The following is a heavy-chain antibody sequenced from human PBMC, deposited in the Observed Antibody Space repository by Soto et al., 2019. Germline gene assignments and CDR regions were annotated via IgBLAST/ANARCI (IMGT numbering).Heavy chain of an antibody. J-gene: IGHJ3*02. CDR2: IYYSGST. V-gene: IGHV4-39*01. CDR3: ARHEVALGGYSYGYGGSSPIEI. Sequence: SETLSLTCTVSGGSISSSSYYWGCIRQPPGKGLEWIGSIYYSGSTYYNPSLKSRVTISVDTSKNQFSLKLSSVTAADTAVYYCARHEVALGGYSYGYGGSSPIEIWGQGTMVTVS. D-gene: IGHD5-18*01. CDR1: GGSISSSSYY.